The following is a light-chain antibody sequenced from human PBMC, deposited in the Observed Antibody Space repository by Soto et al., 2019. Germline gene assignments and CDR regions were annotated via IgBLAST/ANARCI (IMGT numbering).Light chain of an antibody. Sequence: EIVMTQSPATLSVSPGERATLCCRASQSVSSNLAWYQQKPGQAPRLLIYGASTRATGIPARFSGSGSGTEFTLTISSLQSEDFAVYYCQQYNNWPPTTFGGGTKVEIK. CDR3: QQYNNWPPTT. J-gene: IGKJ4*01. CDR1: QSVSSN. CDR2: GAS. V-gene: IGKV3-15*01.